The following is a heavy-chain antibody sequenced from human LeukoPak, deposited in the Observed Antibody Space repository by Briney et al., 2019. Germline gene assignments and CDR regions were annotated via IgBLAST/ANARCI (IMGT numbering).Heavy chain of an antibody. CDR2: ISISSTTI. CDR3: ARRSGSYWYFDY. J-gene: IGHJ4*02. D-gene: IGHD1-26*01. Sequence: SGGSLRLSCAASGFPFTGYTMNWVRQAPGKGLEWVSYISISSTTIFYADSVKGRFPISRDNAKDSVYLQMDSLRVDDTAMYYCARRSGSYWYFDYWGQGTLVTVSS. CDR1: GFPFTGYT. V-gene: IGHV3-48*04.